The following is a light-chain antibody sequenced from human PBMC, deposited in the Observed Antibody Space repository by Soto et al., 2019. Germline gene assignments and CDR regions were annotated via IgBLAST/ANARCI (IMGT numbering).Light chain of an antibody. V-gene: IGKV3-11*01. J-gene: IGKJ3*01. CDR1: QNVSTY. CDR3: QQRTNWLT. CDR2: DAS. Sequence: EIVLTQSPATLSLSPGERVTLSCRASQNVSTYLAWYQHKPGQAPRLLIYDASDRATGIPARFSGSGSGTDFALTISSTEPEDPAVYYCQQRTNWLTFGPGTKVAIK.